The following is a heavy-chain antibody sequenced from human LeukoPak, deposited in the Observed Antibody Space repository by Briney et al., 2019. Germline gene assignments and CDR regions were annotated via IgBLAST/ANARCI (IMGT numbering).Heavy chain of an antibody. CDR3: ARGPPATGTTGFDY. J-gene: IGHJ4*02. Sequence: GGSLRLSCAASGFTFSSYSMNWVRQAPGKGLEWVSSISSSSSYIYYADSVKGRFTISRDNAKNSLYLQMNSLRAEDTAVYYCARGPPATGTTGFDYWGQGTLVTVSS. V-gene: IGHV3-21*01. D-gene: IGHD1-1*01. CDR1: GFTFSSYS. CDR2: ISSSSSYI.